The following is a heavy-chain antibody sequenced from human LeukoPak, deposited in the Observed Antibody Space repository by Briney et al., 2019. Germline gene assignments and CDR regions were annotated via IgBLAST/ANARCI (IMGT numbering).Heavy chain of an antibody. V-gene: IGHV4-59*01. CDR3: ARQNYGSGSNWFDP. J-gene: IGHJ5*02. Sequence: PSETLSLTCTVSGVSITTYYWSWIRQPPGKGLEWIGYIYYSGSTNYNPSLKSRVTISVDTSKNQFSLKLSSVTAADTAVYYCARQNYGSGSNWFDPWGQGTLVTVSS. CDR2: IYYSGST. CDR1: GVSITTYY. D-gene: IGHD3-10*01.